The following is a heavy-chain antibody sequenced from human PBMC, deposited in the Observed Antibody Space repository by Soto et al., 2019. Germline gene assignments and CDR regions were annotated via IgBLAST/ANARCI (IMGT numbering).Heavy chain of an antibody. D-gene: IGHD3-10*01. CDR1: GFTFSSYA. J-gene: IGHJ4*02. CDR2: ISGSGGST. Sequence: EVQLLESGGGLVQPGGSLRLSCAASGFTFSSYAMSWVRQAPGKGLEWVSAISGSGGSTYYADSVKGRFTISRDNSKNTRYLQMNSLRAEDTAVYYCANARYYYGSGSYYKNTPDYWGQGTLVTVSS. V-gene: IGHV3-23*01. CDR3: ANARYYYGSGSYYKNTPDY.